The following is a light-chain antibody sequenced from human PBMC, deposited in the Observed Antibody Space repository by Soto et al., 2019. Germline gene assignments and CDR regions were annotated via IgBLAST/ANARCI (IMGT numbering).Light chain of an antibody. CDR2: EVT. V-gene: IGLV2-8*01. CDR1: SSDVGGYNY. Sequence: QSARNQPASVSGAPGQSITISCTGTSSDVGGYNYVSWYQQHPGKAPKLMIYEVTKRPSGVPDRFSGSKSGNTASLTVSGLQAEDEADYYCSSYAASNNFYFVFGGGTKVTVL. J-gene: IGLJ3*02. CDR3: SSYAASNNFYFV.